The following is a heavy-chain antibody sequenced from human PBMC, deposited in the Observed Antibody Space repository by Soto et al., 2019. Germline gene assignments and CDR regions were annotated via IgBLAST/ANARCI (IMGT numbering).Heavy chain of an antibody. J-gene: IGHJ3*02. V-gene: IGHV3-7*03. CDR3: ARSNYDCWSGGSLDI. CDR2: IKQDGSQK. CDR1: GFSFSSYL. D-gene: IGHD3-3*01. Sequence: GGSLRLSCAASGFSFSSYLMNWVRQAPGKGLEWVANIKQDGSQKYYVDSVKGRFTISRDNAKNSLYLQMNSLRAEDTAIYYCARSNYDCWSGGSLDIWGQGTMVTVSS.